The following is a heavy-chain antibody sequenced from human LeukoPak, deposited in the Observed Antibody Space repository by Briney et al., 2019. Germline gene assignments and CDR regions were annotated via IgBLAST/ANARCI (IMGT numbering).Heavy chain of an antibody. V-gene: IGHV3-23*01. CDR2: ISGSGGST. CDR1: GFTFSSYA. Sequence: GGSLRLSCAASGFTFSSYAMGWVRQAPGKGLEWVSAISGSGGSTYYADSVKGRFTISRDNSKNTLYLQMNSLRAEDTAVYYCAKGRRGIAAAGIDYWGQGTLVTVSS. CDR3: AKGRRGIAAAGIDY. D-gene: IGHD6-13*01. J-gene: IGHJ4*02.